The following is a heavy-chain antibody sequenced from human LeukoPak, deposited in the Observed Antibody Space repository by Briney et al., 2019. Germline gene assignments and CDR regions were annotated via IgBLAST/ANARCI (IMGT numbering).Heavy chain of an antibody. Sequence: GGSLRLSCAASGFTFSNFALYWVRQAPGKGLEWVTVISSDGSYKYYADSVKGRFTISRDNSKNTVYLQMNSLRDEDTAVYYCARAPPDSWIDKWGPGTLVTVSS. V-gene: IGHV3-30*04. CDR2: ISSDGSYK. J-gene: IGHJ5*02. CDR1: GFTFSNFA. D-gene: IGHD1-14*01. CDR3: ARAPPDSWIDK.